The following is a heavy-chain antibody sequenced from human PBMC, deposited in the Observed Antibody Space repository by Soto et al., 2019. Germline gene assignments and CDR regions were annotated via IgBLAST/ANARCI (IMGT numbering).Heavy chain of an antibody. V-gene: IGHV4-30-2*01. Sequence: SETLSLTCAVSGAANTTGGYSWSWMRQPPGNGLQWIGYMYHTGSANYNPSLKGRVTMSFDTSTNDFSLKLNSVTAADTAVNFCARLKGTRYFDFWGPGILVTVYS. D-gene: IGHD3-10*01. CDR1: GAANTTGGYS. J-gene: IGHJ4*02. CDR3: ARLKGTRYFDF. CDR2: MYHTGSA.